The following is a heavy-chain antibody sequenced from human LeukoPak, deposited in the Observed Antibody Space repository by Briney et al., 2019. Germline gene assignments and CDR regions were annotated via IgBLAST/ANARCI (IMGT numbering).Heavy chain of an antibody. CDR1: GFIFGGYA. D-gene: IGHD3-22*01. V-gene: IGHV3-30-3*01. J-gene: IGHJ6*02. Sequence: AGGSLRLSCAASGFIFGGYAMHWVRQAPGKGLQWLAVISYDGGKTYYADSVEGRFTISRDNAKNSLYLQMNSLRAEDTALYHCARDVGYYDSSGYLFFGMDVWGQGTTVTVSS. CDR2: ISYDGGKT. CDR3: ARDVGYYDSSGYLFFGMDV.